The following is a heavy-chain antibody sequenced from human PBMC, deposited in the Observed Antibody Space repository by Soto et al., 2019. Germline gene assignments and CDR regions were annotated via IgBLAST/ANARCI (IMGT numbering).Heavy chain of an antibody. CDR1: GFNFSSHS. CDR3: ATRPPGERYLGVFDF. D-gene: IGHD3-3*01. V-gene: IGHV3-48*02. Sequence: GGSLRLSCAASGFNFSSHSMKWVRQAPGKGLEWVSYISSSGSTIYYADSVKGRFTISRDNAKNSLYLQMNSLRDDDTALYYCATRPPGERYLGVFDFWGQGTPVTVSS. J-gene: IGHJ4*02. CDR2: ISSSGSTI.